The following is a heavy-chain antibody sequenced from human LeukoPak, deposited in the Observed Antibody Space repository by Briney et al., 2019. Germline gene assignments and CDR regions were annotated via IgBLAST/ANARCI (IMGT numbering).Heavy chain of an antibody. J-gene: IGHJ3*02. CDR1: GGTFSSYA. V-gene: IGHV1-8*02. Sequence: ASVKVSCKASGGTFSSYAISWVRQATGQGLEWMGWMNPNNGNTGYAQKLQGRVTMTRDTSISTAYMELGSLRSEDTAVYYCVRDTRGAEAADDPFDIWGQGTMVTVSS. D-gene: IGHD6-13*01. CDR3: VRDTRGAEAADDPFDI. CDR2: MNPNNGNT.